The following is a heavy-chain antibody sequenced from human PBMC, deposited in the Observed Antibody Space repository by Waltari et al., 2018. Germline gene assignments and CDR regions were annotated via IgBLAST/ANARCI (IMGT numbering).Heavy chain of an antibody. CDR1: GFTFSSNW. J-gene: IGHJ3*02. D-gene: IGHD6-13*01. V-gene: IGHV3-74*01. Sequence: EVQLVESGGGLVQPGGSLRLSCAASGFTFSSNWLPWVPQGPGKGRGWVSRIDTDGSGTGYAASVKGRFSISRDNAKNTLYLQMNSLRDEDTAVYYCARAGEGAAAYTFDIWGQGTMVTVSS. CDR2: IDTDGSGT. CDR3: ARAGEGAAAYTFDI.